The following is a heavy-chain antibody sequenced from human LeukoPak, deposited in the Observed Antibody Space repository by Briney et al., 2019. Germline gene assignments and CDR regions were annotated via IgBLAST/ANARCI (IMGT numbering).Heavy chain of an antibody. CDR1: GFPFHNYW. CDR2: IDQDEKER. CDR3: ARGLPGYAIDY. D-gene: IGHD5-12*01. Sequence: PGGSLRLSCVASGFPFHNYWMTWVRQAPGKGLEWVANIDQDEKERNYVDSVKGRFTISRDNAEKSLYLEMNSLGVEDTARYYCARGLPGYAIDYWGQGTLVTVSS. J-gene: IGHJ4*02. V-gene: IGHV3-7*01.